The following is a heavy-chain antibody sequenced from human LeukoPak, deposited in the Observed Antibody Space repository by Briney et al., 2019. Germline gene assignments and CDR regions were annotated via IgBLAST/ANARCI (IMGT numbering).Heavy chain of an antibody. CDR2: IYYSGST. V-gene: IGHV4-4*07. CDR3: ARVGPYCGGDCYPNWFDP. D-gene: IGHD2-21*02. CDR1: GGSISSYY. J-gene: IGHJ5*02. Sequence: PSETLSLTCTVSGGSISSYYWSWIRQPAGKGLEWIGSIYYSGSTYYNPSLKSRVTISVDTSKNQFSLKLSSVTAADTAVYYCARVGPYCGGDCYPNWFDPWGQGTLVTVSS.